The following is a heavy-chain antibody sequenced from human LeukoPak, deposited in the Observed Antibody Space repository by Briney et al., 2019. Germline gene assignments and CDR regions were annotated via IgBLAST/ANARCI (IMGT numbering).Heavy chain of an antibody. Sequence: GGSLRLSCAASGFAFSRYGMHWVRQAPGKGLGWVSYISSSGSTIYYADSVKGRFTISRDNAKNSLYLQMNSLRAEDTAVYYCARDPRTFPYYYYMDVWGKGTTVTVSS. CDR1: GFAFSRYG. D-gene: IGHD3-16*01. CDR3: ARDPRTFPYYYYMDV. V-gene: IGHV3-48*04. CDR2: ISSSGSTI. J-gene: IGHJ6*03.